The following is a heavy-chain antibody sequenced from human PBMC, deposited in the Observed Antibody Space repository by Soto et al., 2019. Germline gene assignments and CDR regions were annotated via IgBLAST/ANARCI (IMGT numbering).Heavy chain of an antibody. J-gene: IGHJ4*02. Sequence: GGSLRLSCAASGFTFSDYYMSWIRQAPGKGLEWVSYISSSGSTIYYADSVKGRFTISRDNAKNSLYLQMNSLRAEDTAVYYCARESVYSSGWSTYDYWGQGTLVTVSS. V-gene: IGHV3-11*01. CDR3: ARESVYSSGWSTYDY. CDR2: ISSSGSTI. D-gene: IGHD6-19*01. CDR1: GFTFSDYY.